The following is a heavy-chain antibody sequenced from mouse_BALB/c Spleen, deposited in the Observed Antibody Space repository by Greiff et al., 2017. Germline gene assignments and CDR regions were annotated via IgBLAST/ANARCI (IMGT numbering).Heavy chain of an antibody. CDR1: GFTFSSFG. Sequence: VQLKESGGGLVQPGGSRKLSCAASGFTFSSFGMHWVRQAPEKGLEWVAYISSGSSTIYYADTVKGRFTISRDNPKNTLFLQMTSLRSEDTAMYYCARSGAYYGSSYAMDYWGQGTSVTVSS. CDR3: ARSGAYYGSSYAMDY. D-gene: IGHD1-1*01. CDR2: ISSGSSTI. V-gene: IGHV5-17*02. J-gene: IGHJ4*01.